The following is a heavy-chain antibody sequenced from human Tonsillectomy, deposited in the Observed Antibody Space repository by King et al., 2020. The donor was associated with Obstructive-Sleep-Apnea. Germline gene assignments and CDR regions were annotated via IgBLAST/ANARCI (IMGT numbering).Heavy chain of an antibody. Sequence: VQLVESGAEVKKPGASVKVSCKASGYTFTSYGISWVRQTPGQGLEWMGWISAYNGNTNYAQKLQGRVTMTTDTSTSTAYMELRSLRSDDTAEYYCARAQSSAKYYYYGMDVWGQGTTVTVSS. J-gene: IGHJ6*02. CDR1: GYTFTSYG. CDR3: ARAQSSAKYYYYGMDV. V-gene: IGHV1-18*01. CDR2: ISAYNGNT. D-gene: IGHD1-26*01.